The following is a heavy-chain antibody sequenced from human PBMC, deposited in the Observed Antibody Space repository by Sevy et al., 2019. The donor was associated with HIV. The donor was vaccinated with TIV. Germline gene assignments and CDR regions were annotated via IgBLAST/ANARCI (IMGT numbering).Heavy chain of an antibody. CDR3: ARDAAGAVAEFDY. D-gene: IGHD6-19*01. J-gene: IGHJ4*02. CDR2: ISYDGRNK. CDR1: GFTFSSYA. V-gene: IGHV3-30*04. Sequence: GGSLRLSCAASGFTFSSYAMHWVRQAPGKGLEWVAVISYDGRNKYYADSVKGRFTISRDNSKNTLYLQMNSLRAEDTAVYYCARDAAGAVAEFDYWGQGTLVTVSS.